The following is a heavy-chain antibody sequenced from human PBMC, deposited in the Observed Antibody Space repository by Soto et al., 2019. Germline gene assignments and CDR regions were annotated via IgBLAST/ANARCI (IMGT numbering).Heavy chain of an antibody. V-gene: IGHV3-48*04. CDR3: ARDTIHYDWLDY. CDR1: GFKFSDYS. J-gene: IGHJ4*02. CDR2: ISRSNSTT. Sequence: EVQLVESGGGLVQPGGSLRLSCAASGFKFSDYSMNWVRQAPGKGLEWVSYISRSNSTTYYAASVRGRFTISRDNAKNVLFLQLNSLRAEDTAVYYCARDTIHYDWLDYWGQGTLVTVSS. D-gene: IGHD5-12*01.